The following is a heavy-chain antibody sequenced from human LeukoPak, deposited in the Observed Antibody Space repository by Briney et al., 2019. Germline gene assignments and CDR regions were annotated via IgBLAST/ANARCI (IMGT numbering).Heavy chain of an antibody. J-gene: IGHJ4*02. Sequence: SETLSPTCTVSGGSISSYYWSWIRQPPGKGLEGIGYIYYNGSTNYNPSLKSRVTISVDTSKNQFSLKLSSVTAADAAVYYCARGGANLDSYGSEWGQGTLVTVSS. CDR3: ARGGANLDSYGSE. D-gene: IGHD5-18*01. V-gene: IGHV4-59*01. CDR1: GGSISSYY. CDR2: IYYNGST.